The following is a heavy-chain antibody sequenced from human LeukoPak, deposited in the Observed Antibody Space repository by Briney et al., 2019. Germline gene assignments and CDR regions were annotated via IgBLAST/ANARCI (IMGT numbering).Heavy chain of an antibody. CDR2: VYTGGSA. J-gene: IGHJ4*02. CDR1: GGSITTHY. D-gene: IGHD6-19*01. CDR3: VGQLGNSGHTG. V-gene: IGHV4-4*07. Sequence: SETLSLTCTVSGGSITTHYWTWIRQPAGRGLEWIGRVYTGGSAAYNPSLKSRVTMSLDTSRNQFSLSLTSVTAADTAVYYCVGQLGNSGHTGWGQGTLVTVSS.